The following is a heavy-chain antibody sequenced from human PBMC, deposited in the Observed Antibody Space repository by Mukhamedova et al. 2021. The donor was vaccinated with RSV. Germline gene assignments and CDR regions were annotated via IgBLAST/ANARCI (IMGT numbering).Heavy chain of an antibody. Sequence: WTWVRQPPGKGLEWIGEIYQSGATTYNPSLKSRVTISIDKSKNQFSLNLTSVTAAATAVYYFARYGATSQTNWFDPWGQGTLVT. D-gene: IGHD3-10*01. CDR3: ARYGATSQTNWFDP. J-gene: IGHJ5*02. CDR2: IYQSGAT. V-gene: IGHV4-4*02.